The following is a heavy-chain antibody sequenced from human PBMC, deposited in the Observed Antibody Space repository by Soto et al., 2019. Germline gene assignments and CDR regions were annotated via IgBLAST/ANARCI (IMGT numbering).Heavy chain of an antibody. CDR2: IKSKTDGGTA. D-gene: IGHD3-9*01. J-gene: IGHJ4*02. V-gene: IGHV3-15*01. Sequence: PGGSLRLSCAASGFTFSNAWMSWVRQAPGKGLEWVGRIKSKTDGGTADYAAPVKGRFTISRDDSKNTLYLQMNSLKTEDTAVYYCTTDLNYDILTGYYNWGQGTLVTVSS. CDR1: GFTFSNAW. CDR3: TTDLNYDILTGYYN.